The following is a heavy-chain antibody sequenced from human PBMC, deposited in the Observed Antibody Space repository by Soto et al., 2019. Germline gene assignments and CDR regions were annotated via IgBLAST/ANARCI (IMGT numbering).Heavy chain of an antibody. Sequence: GASVKVSCKASGYTFTSYYMHWVRQAPGQGLEWMGRINPSNGNTSYSQKFQGRVTMTRDTSTSTVYMELSSLRSEDTAVYYCAREGGVPASAYYYYYGMDVWGQGTTVTVSS. J-gene: IGHJ6*02. CDR1: GYTFTSYY. D-gene: IGHD2-2*01. CDR3: AREGGVPASAYYYYYGMDV. V-gene: IGHV1-46*01. CDR2: INPSNGNT.